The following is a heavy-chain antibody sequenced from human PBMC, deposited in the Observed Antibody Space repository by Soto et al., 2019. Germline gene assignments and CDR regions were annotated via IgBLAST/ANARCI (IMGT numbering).Heavy chain of an antibody. CDR2: IFSSGTT. CDR1: GDSIVSGNKY. Sequence: SETLSLTCTVSGDSIVSGNKYFIGIRQSPGKGLELIGYIFSSGTTYYNPSLKSRLTMSLDTSQNQFSLRLASVTDADSAVYYCARVPSPFDYYYAMDVWGQGTTVTVSS. CDR3: ARVPSPFDYYYAMDV. J-gene: IGHJ6*02. V-gene: IGHV4-30-4*01. D-gene: IGHD3-16*01.